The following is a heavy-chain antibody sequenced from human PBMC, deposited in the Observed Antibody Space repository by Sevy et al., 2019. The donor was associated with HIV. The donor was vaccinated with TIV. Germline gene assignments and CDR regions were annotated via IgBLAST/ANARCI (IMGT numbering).Heavy chain of an antibody. D-gene: IGHD3-10*01. CDR3: ARTLMFTIRNFSNIQFDY. V-gene: IGHV4-59*01. CDR2: FSHSGTT. J-gene: IGHJ4*02. Sequence: SETLSLTCTVSGDSISNKYWSWIRQPPGKGLEWIGYFSHSGTTNYNPSPKTGITISEDTSKNQFSLKLTSVTTADTAVYYSARTLMFTIRNFSNIQFDYWGQGILVTVSS. CDR1: GDSISNKY.